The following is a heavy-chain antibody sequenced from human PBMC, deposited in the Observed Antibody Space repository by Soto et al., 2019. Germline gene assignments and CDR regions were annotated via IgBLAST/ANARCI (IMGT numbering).Heavy chain of an antibody. CDR2: IIPIFGTR. Sequence: GASVKVSCKASGYTFSNYASTWVRQATGQGLEWLGRIIPIFGTRDYAQKFQGRVTITADDSTTTAYMELSSLRSDDTAVYYCAKDGGREGYFGNWFDPWGQGTLVTVSS. CDR3: AKDGGREGYFGNWFDP. J-gene: IGHJ5*02. V-gene: IGHV1-69*13. D-gene: IGHD2-15*01. CDR1: GYTFSNYA.